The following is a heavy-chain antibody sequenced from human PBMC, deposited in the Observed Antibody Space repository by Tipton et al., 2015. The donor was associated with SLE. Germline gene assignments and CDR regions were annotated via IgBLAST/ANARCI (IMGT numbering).Heavy chain of an antibody. CDR2: IYATGIT. D-gene: IGHD3-16*01. V-gene: IGHV4-61*09. CDR1: HYSISSGYY. Sequence: TLSLTCSVSHYSISSGYYWAWIRQPAGKGLEWIGHIYATGITNYNPSLKSRVTISVDTSKNQFSLKLSSVTAADTAVYYCASGGILWYFDLWGRGTLVTVSS. CDR3: ASGGILWYFDL. J-gene: IGHJ2*01.